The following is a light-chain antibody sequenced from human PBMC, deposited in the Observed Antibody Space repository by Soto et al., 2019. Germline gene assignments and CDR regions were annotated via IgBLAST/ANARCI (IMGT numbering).Light chain of an antibody. CDR1: QSLNSN. CDR3: QQYNVWPLT. CDR2: GAS. J-gene: IGKJ4*01. Sequence: EIVLTQSPATLSVSPGERATLSCRASQSLNSNLVWYQQKPGQAPRLLIYGASTRATGIPARFSGSGSGTEFTLTISSLQSEDFAVYYCQQYNVWPLTFGGGTKVEIK. V-gene: IGKV3-15*01.